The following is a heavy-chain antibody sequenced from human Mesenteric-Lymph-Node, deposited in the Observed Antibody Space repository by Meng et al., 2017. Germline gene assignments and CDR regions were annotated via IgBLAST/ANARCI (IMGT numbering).Heavy chain of an antibody. CDR3: ARLGVAGTSNYFDY. CDR1: GGSFSGYY. Sequence: GSLRLSCAVYGGSFSGYYWSWIRQPPGKGLEWIGSIYHSGSTYYNPSLKSRVTISVDTSKNQFSLKLNSVTAADTAMYYCARLGVAGTSNYFDYWGQGALVTVSS. D-gene: IGHD6-19*01. CDR2: IYHSGST. V-gene: IGHV4-34*01. J-gene: IGHJ4*02.